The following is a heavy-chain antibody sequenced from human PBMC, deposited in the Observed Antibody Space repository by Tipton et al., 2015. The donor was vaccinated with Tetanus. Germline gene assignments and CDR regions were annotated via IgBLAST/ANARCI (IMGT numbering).Heavy chain of an antibody. CDR3: ARGDYYGSGTYDV. CDR2: MSYSGRT. Sequence: GLVKPSETLSLTCTVSGGSISSSSYYWGWIRQPPGKGLEWIGSMSYSGRTYYNPSLKSRVTISADTSKNQFSLKLSSVTAADTAVYYCARGDYYGSGTYDVWGQGTTVTVPS. J-gene: IGHJ6*02. V-gene: IGHV4-39*01. CDR1: GGSISSSSYY. D-gene: IGHD3-10*01.